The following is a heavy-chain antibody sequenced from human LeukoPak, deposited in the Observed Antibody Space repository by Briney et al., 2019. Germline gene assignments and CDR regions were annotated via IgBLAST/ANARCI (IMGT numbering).Heavy chain of an antibody. J-gene: IGHJ4*02. Sequence: GASVKVSCKASGYTFTSYGISWVRQAPGQGLEWMGWISAYNGNTNYAQKLQGRVTMTTDTSTSTAYMELRSLRSDDTAVYYCAKIPSIVVVITTVDYWGQGTLVTVSS. CDR3: AKIPSIVVVITTVDY. V-gene: IGHV1-18*01. D-gene: IGHD3-22*01. CDR1: GYTFTSYG. CDR2: ISAYNGNT.